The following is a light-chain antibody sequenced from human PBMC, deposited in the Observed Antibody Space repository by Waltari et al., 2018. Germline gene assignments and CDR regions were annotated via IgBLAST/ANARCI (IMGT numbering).Light chain of an antibody. V-gene: IGLV1-44*01. J-gene: IGLJ3*02. CDR3: AVWDDGLNGRV. CDR1: SPNIGVNT. Sequence: QSVLTQQPSASGTPGQRVTIACSGSSPNIGVNTVSWYQQFPGTAPKLLIYRSDQRPSGVPDRFSGSKSGTSASLAISGLQSEDGADYYCAVWDDGLNGRVFGGGTRLTVL. CDR2: RSD.